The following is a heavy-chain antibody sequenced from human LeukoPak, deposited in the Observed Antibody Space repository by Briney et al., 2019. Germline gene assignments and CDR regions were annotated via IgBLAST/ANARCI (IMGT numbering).Heavy chain of an antibody. CDR3: ARSYSGYDYLDY. V-gene: IGHV5-10-1*01. J-gene: IGHJ4*02. D-gene: IGHD5-12*01. CDR2: IDPSDSYT. CDR1: GYSFPSYW. Sequence: GESLKISCKGSGYSFPSYWITWVRQMSGKGLEWMWRIDPSDSYTNYSPSFQGHVTISADKSLSTAYLQWSSLKASDTAMYYCARSYSGYDYLDYWGQGTLVTVSS.